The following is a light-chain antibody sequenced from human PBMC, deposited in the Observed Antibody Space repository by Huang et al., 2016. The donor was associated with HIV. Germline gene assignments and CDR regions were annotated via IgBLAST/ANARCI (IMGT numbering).Light chain of an antibody. V-gene: IGKV3-11*01. CDR3: QQRSNWPPWT. J-gene: IGKJ1*01. CDR2: DAS. Sequence: EIVLTQSPATLSLSPGERATLSCRASQSVSSYLAWYQQKPGQAPRLLIYDASNRATGIPARCSGSGSGTDFTLTINSLEPEDFAVYYCQQRSNWPPWTFGQGTKVEIK. CDR1: QSVSSY.